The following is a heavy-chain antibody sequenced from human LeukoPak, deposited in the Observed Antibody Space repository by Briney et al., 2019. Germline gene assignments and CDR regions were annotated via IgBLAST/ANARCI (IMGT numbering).Heavy chain of an antibody. CDR3: ARDLGVAGAGKS. V-gene: IGHV1-2*02. CDR2: INPNSGGT. D-gene: IGHD6-13*01. CDR1: GYTFTGYY. J-gene: IGHJ3*01. Sequence: GASVRVSCKASGYTFTGYYMHWVRQAPGQGLEWMGWINPNSGGTNYAQKFQGRVTMTRDTSISTAYMELSRLRSDDTAVYYCARDLGVAGAGKSWGQGTMVTVSS.